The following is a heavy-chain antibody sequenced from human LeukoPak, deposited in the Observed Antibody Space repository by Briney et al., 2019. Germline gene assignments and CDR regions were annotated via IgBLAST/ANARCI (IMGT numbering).Heavy chain of an antibody. J-gene: IGHJ4*02. CDR1: GYTFTDYY. CDR3: ARDRYSGGYDFDE. D-gene: IGHD5-12*01. V-gene: IGHV1-2*02. Sequence: ASVKVSCKASGYTFTDYYTHWVRQAPGQGLEWMGWVNPNSGGANYAQKFQGRVSMSRDTSITTAYMELSRLRSDDTAVYYCARDRYSGGYDFDEWGQGTLVTVSS. CDR2: VNPNSGGA.